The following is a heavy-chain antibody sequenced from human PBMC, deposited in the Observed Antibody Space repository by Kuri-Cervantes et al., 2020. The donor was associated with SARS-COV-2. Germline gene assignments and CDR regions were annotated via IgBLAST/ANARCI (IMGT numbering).Heavy chain of an antibody. CDR3: ARYSSSWSYY. J-gene: IGHJ4*02. CDR2: ISSSSSYI. V-gene: IGHV3-21*01. CDR1: GFTFSSYS. Sequence: GESLKISCAASGFTFSSYSMNWVRQAPGKGLEWVSSISSSSSYIYYADSVKGRFTISRDNAKSSLYLQMNSLRAEDTAVYYCARYSSSWSYYWGQGTLVTVSS. D-gene: IGHD6-13*01.